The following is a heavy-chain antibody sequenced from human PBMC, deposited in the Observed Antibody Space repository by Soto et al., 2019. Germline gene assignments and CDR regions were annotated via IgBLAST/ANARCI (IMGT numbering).Heavy chain of an antibody. CDR3: AREPMVRAAHGFDI. J-gene: IGHJ3*02. V-gene: IGHV1-2*02. Sequence: QVQLVQSGAEVKKPGASVKVSCKASGYTFTGHYMHWVRQAPGQGLEWMGWINPNSVGTNYAQKCQGRVTMTRDASISTACMELSRLRSDDTAVYYCAREPMVRAAHGFDIWGQGTMVTVSS. D-gene: IGHD3-10*01. CDR2: INPNSVGT. CDR1: GYTFTGHY.